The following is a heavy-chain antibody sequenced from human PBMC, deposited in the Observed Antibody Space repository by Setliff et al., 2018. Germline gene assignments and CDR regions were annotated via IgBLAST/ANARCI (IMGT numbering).Heavy chain of an antibody. CDR2: IYRGDRST. J-gene: IGHJ4*02. CDR3: AKPRLELRWGFEY. CDR1: GFTFTDYA. D-gene: IGHD1-7*01. V-gene: IGHV3-23*03. Sequence: GESLKISCVASGFTFTDYAMSWVRQAPGKGLERVSTIYRGDRSTFYADSVQGRFIIFRDGSKNTLYLQMDSLRGEDTAVYYCAKPRLELRWGFEYWGQGTPVTVSS.